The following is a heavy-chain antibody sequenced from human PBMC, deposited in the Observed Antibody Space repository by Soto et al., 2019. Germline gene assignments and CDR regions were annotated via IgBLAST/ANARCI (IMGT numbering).Heavy chain of an antibody. CDR2: IIPIFGTA. J-gene: IGHJ4*01. V-gene: IGHV1-69*13. CDR1: GGTFSSYA. D-gene: IGHD3-10*01. Sequence: GASVKVSCKDSGGTFSSYAFSWMRQAPGQGLEWMGGIIPIFGTANYDQKFQGRVTITADESTSTAYMELSSLRSEDTAVYYCAIVRGQGGLAALTNYFDDWGHRTRVAVCS. CDR3: AIVRGQGGLAALTNYFDD.